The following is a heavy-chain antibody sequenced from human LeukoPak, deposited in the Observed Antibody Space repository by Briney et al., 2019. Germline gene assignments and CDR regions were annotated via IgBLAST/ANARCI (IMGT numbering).Heavy chain of an antibody. CDR3: ARSFSEKFYFES. D-gene: IGHD1-26*01. CDR2: IYHSGGT. CDR1: GYSISSGYY. J-gene: IGHJ4*02. V-gene: IGHV4-38-2*02. Sequence: SETLSLTCNVSGYSISSGYYWGWIRQPPGKGLEWIGSIYHSGGTYYNPSLKSRVAMSLDTSKNQVSLYLTSVTAADTAMYFCARSFSEKFYFESWGQGTLVTVSS.